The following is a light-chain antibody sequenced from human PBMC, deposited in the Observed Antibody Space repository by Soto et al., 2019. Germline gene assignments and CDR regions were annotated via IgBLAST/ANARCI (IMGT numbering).Light chain of an antibody. CDR2: AAS. CDR3: QQAYSAPHT. CDR1: QSIGTS. J-gene: IGKJ2*01. V-gene: IGKV1-39*01. Sequence: DIQMTQSPSSLSASVGDRGTITCRASQSIGTSLNWYQQKTGRAPKLLIYAASTLQSGVPSRFSGSGSGTAFTLTIASLQPEDFASYSCQQAYSAPHTFGQGTNLEI.